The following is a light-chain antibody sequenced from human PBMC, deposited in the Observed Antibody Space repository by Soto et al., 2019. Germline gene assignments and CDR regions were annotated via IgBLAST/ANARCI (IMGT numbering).Light chain of an antibody. J-gene: IGKJ1*01. V-gene: IGKV1-5*03. CDR1: QTISSW. Sequence: DIQMTQSPCARAGSAGETGTSTCRASQTISSWLAWYQQKPGKAPKLLIYKASTLKSGVPSRFSGSGSGTESTLTVSSLQPDDFATYYCQNYNSYSEAFGQGTKVDIK. CDR3: QNYNSYSEA. CDR2: KAS.